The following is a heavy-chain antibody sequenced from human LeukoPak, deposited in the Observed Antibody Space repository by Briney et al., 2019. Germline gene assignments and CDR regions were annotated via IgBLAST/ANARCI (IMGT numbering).Heavy chain of an antibody. V-gene: IGHV3-48*04. CDR2: ISSSSSSTI. Sequence: GGSLRLSCAASGFTFSSYSMNWVRQAPGKGLEWVSYISSSSSSTIYYADSVKGRFTISRDNAKNSLYLQMNSLRAEDTAVYYCAIDVLRYFDWSYNPYGMDVWGQGTTVTVSS. D-gene: IGHD3-9*01. CDR1: GFTFSSYS. CDR3: AIDVLRYFDWSYNPYGMDV. J-gene: IGHJ6*02.